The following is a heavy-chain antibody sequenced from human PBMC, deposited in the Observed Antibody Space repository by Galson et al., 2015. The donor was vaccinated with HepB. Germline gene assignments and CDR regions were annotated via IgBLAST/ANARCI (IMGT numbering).Heavy chain of an antibody. CDR2: ISSSSSYI. CDR3: ARLMDSSGYYSDY. V-gene: IGHV3-21*01. Sequence: SLRLSCAASGFTFSSYSMNWVRQAPGKGLEWVSSISSSSSYIYYADSVKGRFTISRDNAKNSLYLQMNSLRAENTAVYYCARLMDSSGYYSDYWGQGTLVTVSS. D-gene: IGHD3-22*01. CDR1: GFTFSSYS. J-gene: IGHJ4*02.